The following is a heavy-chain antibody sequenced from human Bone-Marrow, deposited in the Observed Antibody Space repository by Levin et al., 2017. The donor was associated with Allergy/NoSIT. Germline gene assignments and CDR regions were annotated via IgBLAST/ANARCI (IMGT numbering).Heavy chain of an antibody. J-gene: IGHJ3*02. CDR1: GGSISSGDYS. V-gene: IGHV4-30-2*06. CDR3: ARDPNWNDVSGAFDI. Sequence: SQTLSLTCAVSGGSISSGDYSWSWIRQSPGQGLEWIGYTSHSGRTYYNPSLKSRVAISVDTSKNQFSLNLNSVTAADAAVYYRARDPNWNDVSGAFDIWGRGTMVAVSS. CDR2: TSHSGRT. D-gene: IGHD1-1*01.